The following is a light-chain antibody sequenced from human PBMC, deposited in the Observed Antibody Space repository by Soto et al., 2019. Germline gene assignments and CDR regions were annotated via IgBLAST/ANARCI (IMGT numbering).Light chain of an antibody. V-gene: IGLV2-14*01. CDR1: SSDVGGYNY. CDR2: DVS. Sequence: QSALTQPASVSGSPGQSITISCTGTSSDVGGYNYVSWYQQHPGKAPKLMIYDVSERPSGVSDRFSASKSGNTASLIISGLQAEDEAEYYCSSFTSDSSHYVFGSGTKLTVL. J-gene: IGLJ1*01. CDR3: SSFTSDSSHYV.